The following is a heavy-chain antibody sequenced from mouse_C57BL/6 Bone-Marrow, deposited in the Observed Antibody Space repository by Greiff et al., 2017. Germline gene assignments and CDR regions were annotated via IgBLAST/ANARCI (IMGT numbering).Heavy chain of an antibody. CDR3: ARNWADLLWSDGYFAY. CDR1: GFNIKNTY. V-gene: IGHV14-3*01. J-gene: IGHJ3*01. D-gene: IGHD2-1*01. CDR2: IDTANGNN. Sequence: EVQLQQSVAELVRPGGSVKLSCAASGFNIKNTYMHWVKQRHEQGLEWLGRIDTANGNNKYAPTLQGKATITADTSSNTDYLQLISLTSEDTAIYYCARNWADLLWSDGYFAYGGQGTLVTVSA.